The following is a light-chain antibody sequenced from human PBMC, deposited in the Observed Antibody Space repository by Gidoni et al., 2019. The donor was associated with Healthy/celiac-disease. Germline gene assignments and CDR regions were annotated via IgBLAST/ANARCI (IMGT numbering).Light chain of an antibody. CDR2: EVS. J-gene: IGLJ2*01. Sequence: QSALTQPASVSVSPGQSITISCTGTSSDVGGYNYVSWDQQHPGKAPKLMIYEVSNRPSGVSNRFSGSKSGNTASLTISGLQAEDEADYYCSSYTSSSTPVVFGGGTKLTV. CDR1: SSDVGGYNY. V-gene: IGLV2-14*01. CDR3: SSYTSSSTPVV.